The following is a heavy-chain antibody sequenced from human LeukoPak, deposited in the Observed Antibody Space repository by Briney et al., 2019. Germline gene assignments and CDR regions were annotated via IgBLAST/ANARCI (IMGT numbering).Heavy chain of an antibody. CDR2: ISSSSSFI. V-gene: IGHV3-21*01. D-gene: IGHD1-14*01. CDR3: AGDITSRGGFDC. J-gene: IGHJ5*01. CDR1: GFTFSYYN. Sequence: GGSLRLSCAASGFTFSYYNMNWVRQAPGKGLEWVSSISSSSSFISYADSVKGRFTVSRDNAKNSLYLQMNSLRADDTAVYYCAGDITSRGGFDCWGQGTLVTVSS.